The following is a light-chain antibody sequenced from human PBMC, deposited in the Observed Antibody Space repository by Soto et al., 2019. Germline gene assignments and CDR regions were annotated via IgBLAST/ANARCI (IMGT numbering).Light chain of an antibody. CDR3: QQYGSSPWT. CDR1: QSASSY. V-gene: IGKV3-20*01. Sequence: EIVLTQSPATLSLSPGEGATLSWRASQSASSYLAWYQQKPGQAPRLLIYGASSRATGIPDRFSGSGSGTDFTLTISRLEPEDFAVYYCQQYGSSPWTFGQGTKVDNK. CDR2: GAS. J-gene: IGKJ1*01.